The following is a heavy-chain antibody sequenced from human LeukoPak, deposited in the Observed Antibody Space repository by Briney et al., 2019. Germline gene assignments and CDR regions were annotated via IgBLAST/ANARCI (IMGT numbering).Heavy chain of an antibody. D-gene: IGHD3-9*01. V-gene: IGHV5-51*01. CDR3: ARRDYDILTGPANWFDP. CDR1: GYSFTSYW. J-gene: IGHJ5*02. Sequence: TGESLKISCKGSGYSFTSYWIGWVRQMPGKGLEWMGIIYPGDSDTRYSPSFQGQVTISADKSISTAYLQWSSLKASDTAMYYCARRDYDILTGPANWFDPWGQGTLVTVSS. CDR2: IYPGDSDT.